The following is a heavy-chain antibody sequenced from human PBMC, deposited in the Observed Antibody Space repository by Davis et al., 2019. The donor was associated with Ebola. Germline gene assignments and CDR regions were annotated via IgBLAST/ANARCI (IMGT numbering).Heavy chain of an antibody. V-gene: IGHV5-10-1*01. CDR1: GYYFTGYW. Sequence: GESLKISCKGSGYYFTGYWISWVRQMPGRGLEWMGRIDPSDSKTDYSPSFQGHVTISVDKSISTVYLHWSSLKASDTAMYYCSGFGLEWGQGTLVTVSS. J-gene: IGHJ4*02. D-gene: IGHD3/OR15-3a*01. CDR2: IDPSDSKT. CDR3: SGFGLE.